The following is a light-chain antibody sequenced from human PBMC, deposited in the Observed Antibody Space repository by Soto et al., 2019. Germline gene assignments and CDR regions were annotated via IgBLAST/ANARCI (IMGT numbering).Light chain of an antibody. CDR2: KAS. Sequence: DIQMTQSPSSLSASVGDRVTITCRASQSISVWLACYQQKAGKAPNLLIYKASRLESGVPSRFSGSGSETEFTLTISGLQPGDFATYYCQQYTSYSKMFGQGTKVDIK. CDR1: QSISVW. J-gene: IGKJ1*01. CDR3: QQYTSYSKM. V-gene: IGKV1-5*03.